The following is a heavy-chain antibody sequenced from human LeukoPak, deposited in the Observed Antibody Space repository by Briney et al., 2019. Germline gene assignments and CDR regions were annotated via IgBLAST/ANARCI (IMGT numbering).Heavy chain of an antibody. J-gene: IGHJ4*02. Sequence: GGSPRLSCAASGFTFSSYSMNWVRQAPGKGLEWVSSISSSSSYIYYADSVKGRFTISRDNAKNSLYLQMNSLRAEDTAVYYCARDLAIFGVVSLGIWGQGTLVTVSS. V-gene: IGHV3-21*01. CDR2: ISSSSSYI. CDR3: ARDLAIFGVVSLGI. CDR1: GFTFSSYS. D-gene: IGHD3-3*02.